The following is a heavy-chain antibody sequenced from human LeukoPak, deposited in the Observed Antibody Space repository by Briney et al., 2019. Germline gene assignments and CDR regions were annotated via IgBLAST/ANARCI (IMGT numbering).Heavy chain of an antibody. CDR1: GFTFSGSA. D-gene: IGHD3-10*01. J-gene: IGHJ4*02. V-gene: IGHV1-58*01. CDR2: IIVDSGKT. Sequence: VASVKVSCKASGFTFSGSAVQWVRQARGQPLEWLGWIIVDSGKTQYHQRLQQRVTITRDMSTNTAYMELSSLTPEDTAVYYCAADSTPMVRGFLIAFAYWGQGAQVTVSS. CDR3: AADSTPMVRGFLIAFAY.